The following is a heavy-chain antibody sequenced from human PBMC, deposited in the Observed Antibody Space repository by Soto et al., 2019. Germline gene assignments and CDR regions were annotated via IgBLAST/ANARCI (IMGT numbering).Heavy chain of an antibody. D-gene: IGHD3-16*01. CDR1: GFTFRIYA. J-gene: IGHJ5*02. CDR2: ISFDGSNE. Sequence: GGSLRLSCSASGFTFRIYAIHWVRQPPGKGLEWVSAISFDGSNEYYAYSVKGRFTTSRDNSKNTLYLQMISLRAEDTAVYYCARDGLGPAGGFDPWGQGTLVTVSS. V-gene: IGHV3-30-3*01. CDR3: ARDGLGPAGGFDP.